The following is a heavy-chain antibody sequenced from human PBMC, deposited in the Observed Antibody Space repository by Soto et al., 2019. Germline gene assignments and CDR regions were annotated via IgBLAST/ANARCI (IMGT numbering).Heavy chain of an antibody. D-gene: IGHD2-2*01. Sequence: QVQLVQSGAEVKKPGASVKVSCTASGYTFSGYFIHWLRQAPGQGLEWMGWINPKSGDTDYAEKFQGRVTMTRDTSISTAYMERSTLTSDDTAVYFCARAYCGSTTCYAFENWGQGTRFTVSS. CDR2: INPKSGDT. J-gene: IGHJ4*02. CDR3: ARAYCGSTTCYAFEN. CDR1: GYTFSGYF. V-gene: IGHV1-2*02.